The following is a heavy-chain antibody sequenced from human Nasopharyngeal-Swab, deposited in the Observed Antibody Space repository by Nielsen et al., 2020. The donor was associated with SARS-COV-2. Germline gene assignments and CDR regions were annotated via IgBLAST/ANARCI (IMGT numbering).Heavy chain of an antibody. J-gene: IGHJ5*02. Sequence: SETLSLTCTVSGGSISSYYWTWIRQPPGKGLEWIGYIYYSGSTNYNPSLKSRVTISVDTSKNQFSLRLSSLTAADTAVYYCARIELRYFDGGVSNGWLDPWGQGTLVTGSS. CDR2: IYYSGST. V-gene: IGHV4-59*01. CDR1: GGSISSYY. D-gene: IGHD3-9*01. CDR3: ARIELRYFDGGVSNGWLDP.